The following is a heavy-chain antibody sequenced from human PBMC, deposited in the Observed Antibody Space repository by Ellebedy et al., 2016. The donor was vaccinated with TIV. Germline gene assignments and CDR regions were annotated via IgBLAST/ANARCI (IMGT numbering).Heavy chain of an antibody. CDR3: ARADAFDI. CDR1: GYTFTTHN. V-gene: IGHV1-8*02. CDR2: VNPNSGDT. Sequence: AASVKVSCKASGYTFTTHNIYWVRQSTGQGLEWLGWVNPNSGDTDYAQKFRDRVTMTRDTSTNTAYLELSSLRAEDTAVYYCARADAFDIWGQGTMVTVSS. J-gene: IGHJ3*02.